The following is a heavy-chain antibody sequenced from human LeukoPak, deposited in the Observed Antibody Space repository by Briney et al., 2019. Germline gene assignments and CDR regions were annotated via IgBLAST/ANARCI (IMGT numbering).Heavy chain of an antibody. Sequence: ETLSLTCTVSGGSISTSYYWGWIRQPPGKGLEWVANIKQGGSEKYYVDSVKGRSTISRDNAKNSLYLQMNSLRAEDTAVYYCAELGITMIGGVWGKGTTVTISS. CDR1: GGSISTSYY. J-gene: IGHJ6*04. V-gene: IGHV3-7*01. D-gene: IGHD3-10*02. CDR3: AELGITMIGGV. CDR2: IKQGGSEK.